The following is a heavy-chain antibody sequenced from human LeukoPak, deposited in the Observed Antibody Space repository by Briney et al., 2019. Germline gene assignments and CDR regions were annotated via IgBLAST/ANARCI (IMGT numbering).Heavy chain of an antibody. CDR2: ISSSSSYI. V-gene: IGHV3-21*01. Sequence: GGSLRLSCAASGFTFSSYSMNWVRQAPGKGLEWVSSISSSSSYIYYADSVKSRFTISRDNAKNSLYLQMNSLRAEDTAVYYCASSDYGDYFDYWGQGTLVTVSS. CDR1: GFTFSSYS. J-gene: IGHJ4*02. CDR3: ASSDYGDYFDY. D-gene: IGHD4-17*01.